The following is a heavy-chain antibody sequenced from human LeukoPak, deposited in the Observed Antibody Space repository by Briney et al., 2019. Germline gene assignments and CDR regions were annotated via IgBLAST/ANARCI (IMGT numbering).Heavy chain of an antibody. CDR2: ISSTSTYI. D-gene: IGHD6-13*01. V-gene: IGHV3-21*01. J-gene: IGHJ6*03. CDR3: ARAAAGAETHTLHYHYMDV. Sequence: PGGSLRLSCAASGFTLSIYSLTWVRQAPGKGLEWVSSISSTSTYIYYADSVKGRFTISRDNAQNSLYLQMNSLRAEDTAVYSCARAAAGAETHTLHYHYMDVWGKGTTVTVSS. CDR1: GFTLSIYS.